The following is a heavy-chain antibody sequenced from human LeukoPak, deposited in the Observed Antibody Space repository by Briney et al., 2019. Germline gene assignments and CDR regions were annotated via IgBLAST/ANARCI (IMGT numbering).Heavy chain of an antibody. CDR2: IYYSGST. CDR1: GGSISSGDYY. Sequence: SETLSLTCTVSGGSISSGDYYWSWIRQPPGKGLEWIGYIYYSGSTYYNPSLKSRVTISVDTSKNQFSLKLSSVTAADTAVYYCARTERDYSNYDKSYNWFDPWGQGTLVTVSS. V-gene: IGHV4-30-4*01. J-gene: IGHJ5*02. D-gene: IGHD4-11*01. CDR3: ARTERDYSNYDKSYNWFDP.